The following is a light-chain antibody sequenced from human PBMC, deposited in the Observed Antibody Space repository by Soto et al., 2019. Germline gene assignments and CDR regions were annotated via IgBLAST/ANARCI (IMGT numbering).Light chain of an antibody. V-gene: IGKV3-20*01. CDR2: ATS. J-gene: IGKJ1*01. CDR3: LRYGRSPGWT. Sequence: EVVLTQSPGALSLSPGERAALSCRASQSVDSNFLAWYQQRPGQAPRLLIYATSSRATGILARFSGSGSGTDFTLTISRLEPEDFAVYYCLRYGRSPGWTFGQGTRVEIK. CDR1: QSVDSNF.